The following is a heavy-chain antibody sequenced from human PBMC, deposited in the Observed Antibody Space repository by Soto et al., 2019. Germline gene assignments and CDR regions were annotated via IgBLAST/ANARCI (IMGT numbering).Heavy chain of an antibody. CDR3: ARASHYYGSGSPLDY. CDR2: IWYDGSNK. D-gene: IGHD3-10*01. J-gene: IGHJ4*02. Sequence: VQLVESGGGVVQPGRSLRLSCAASGFTFSSYGMHWVRQAPGKGLEWVAVIWYDGSNKYYADSVKGRFTISRDNSKNTLYLQMNSLRAEDTAVYYCARASHYYGSGSPLDYWGQGTLVTVSS. CDR1: GFTFSSYG. V-gene: IGHV3-33*01.